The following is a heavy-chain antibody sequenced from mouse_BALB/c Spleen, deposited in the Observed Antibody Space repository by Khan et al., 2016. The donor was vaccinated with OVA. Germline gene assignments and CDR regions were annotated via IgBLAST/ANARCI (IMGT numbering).Heavy chain of an antibody. D-gene: IGHD1-1*01. CDR3: ARLAYYYDSEGFAY. CDR2: ISTGGHYT. CDR1: GFTFSTYG. J-gene: IGHJ3*01. Sequence: EVELVESGRDLVEPGGSLKLSCVASGFTFSTYGMSWVRQTPDKRLAWVATISTGGHYTYYHDSVRGRFTISRDNAKNTLYLQMTSLKSEDTAMFYCARLAYYYDSEGFAYWGQGTLVTVSA. V-gene: IGHV5-6*01.